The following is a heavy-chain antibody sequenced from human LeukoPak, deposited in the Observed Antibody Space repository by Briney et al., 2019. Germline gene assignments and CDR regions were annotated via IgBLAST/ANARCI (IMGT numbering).Heavy chain of an antibody. CDR3: GKGLLTAIDY. CDR1: GFTFRNYA. V-gene: IGHV3-23*01. CDR2: ISNSGDKT. D-gene: IGHD2-21*02. Sequence: PGESLRLSCADSGFTFRNYAMTWVRQSPGKGLEWVSSISNSGDKTYYADSVKGRFTISRDNSKNTVDLQMNSLRAEDTAVYYCGKGLLTAIDYWGQGTLVSVSS. J-gene: IGHJ4*02.